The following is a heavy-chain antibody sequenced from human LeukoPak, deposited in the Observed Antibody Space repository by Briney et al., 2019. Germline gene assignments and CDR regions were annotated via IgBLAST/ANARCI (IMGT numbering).Heavy chain of an antibody. CDR2: INPNSGGT. CDR1: GYTFTGYY. Sequence: GASVKVSCKASGYTFTGYYMHWVRQAPGQGLEWMGWINPNSGGTNYAQKFQGRVTMTRDTSISTAYMELRSLRSDDTAVYYCARFSGIVGGTDAFDIWGQGTMVTVSS. CDR3: ARFSGIVGGTDAFDI. V-gene: IGHV1-2*02. D-gene: IGHD1-26*01. J-gene: IGHJ3*02.